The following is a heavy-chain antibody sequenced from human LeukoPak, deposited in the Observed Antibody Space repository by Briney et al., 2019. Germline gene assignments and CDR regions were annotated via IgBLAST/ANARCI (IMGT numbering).Heavy chain of an antibody. CDR3: ATDGMVRGPDAWFDS. CDR2: IYTRGST. D-gene: IGHD3-10*01. J-gene: IGHJ5*01. V-gene: IGHV4-4*07. CDR1: SGSNRNYY. Sequence: PSETLSLTCTVSSGSNRNYYWSWIRQSPGKGLEWIGRIYTRGSTNYNPSLKSRVTMSVDTSKNQFSLKLSSVTAADTAVYYCATDGMVRGPDAWFDSWGQGTLVTVSS.